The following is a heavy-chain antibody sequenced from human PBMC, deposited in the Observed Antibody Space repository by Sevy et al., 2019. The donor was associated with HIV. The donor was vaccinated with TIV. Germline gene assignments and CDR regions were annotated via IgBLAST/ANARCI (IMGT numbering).Heavy chain of an antibody. V-gene: IGHV4-31*03. D-gene: IGHD3-22*01. J-gene: IGHJ4*02. CDR3: ARAWGPTYYYDSSGYYYFDY. Sequence: SETLSLTCTVSGGSISSGGYYWSWIRQHPGKGLEWIGYIYYSGSTYYNPSLKRRVTISVDTSKNQFSLKLSSVTAADTAVYYCARAWGPTYYYDSSGYYYFDYWGQGTLVTVSS. CDR2: IYYSGST. CDR1: GGSISSGGYY.